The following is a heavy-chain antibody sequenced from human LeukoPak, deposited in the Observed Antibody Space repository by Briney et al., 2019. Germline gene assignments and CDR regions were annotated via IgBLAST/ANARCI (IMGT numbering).Heavy chain of an antibody. D-gene: IGHD3-10*01. CDR1: GGSINSNTYY. J-gene: IGHJ4*02. Sequence: SETLSLTCAVSGGSINSNTYYWGWIRQPPGKGLEWIGSVYSSGSTYYNPSLKSRVAISVDTSKNQFSLRLSSVTAPDTAVYYCARRSRSGFFDYWGQVTLVTVSS. CDR3: ARRSRSGFFDY. V-gene: IGHV4-39*01. CDR2: VYSSGST.